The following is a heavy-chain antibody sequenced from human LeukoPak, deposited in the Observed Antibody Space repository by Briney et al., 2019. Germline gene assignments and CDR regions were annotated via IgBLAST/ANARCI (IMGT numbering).Heavy chain of an antibody. J-gene: IGHJ5*02. CDR1: GGSISSHY. V-gene: IGHV4-59*11. CDR2: IYYSGST. Sequence: KPSETLSLTCTVSGGSISSHYWSWIRQPPGKGLEWIGYIYYSGSTNYNPSLKSRVTISVGTSKNQFSLKLSSATAADTAVYYCARDQGYSSGWTTNWFDPWGQGTLVTVSS. D-gene: IGHD6-19*01. CDR3: ARDQGYSSGWTTNWFDP.